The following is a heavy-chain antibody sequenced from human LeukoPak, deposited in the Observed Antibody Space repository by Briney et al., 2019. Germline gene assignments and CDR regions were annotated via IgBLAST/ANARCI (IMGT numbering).Heavy chain of an antibody. Sequence: PGRSLRLSCAASGFTFDDYAMHWVRHAPGKGLEWVSGISWNSGSIGYADSVKGRFTISRDNAKNSLYLQMNSLRAEDTALYYCAKDIGYGYCYYGMDVWGQGTTVTVSS. CDR2: ISWNSGSI. D-gene: IGHD5-18*01. CDR1: GFTFDDYA. CDR3: AKDIGYGYCYYGMDV. J-gene: IGHJ6*02. V-gene: IGHV3-9*01.